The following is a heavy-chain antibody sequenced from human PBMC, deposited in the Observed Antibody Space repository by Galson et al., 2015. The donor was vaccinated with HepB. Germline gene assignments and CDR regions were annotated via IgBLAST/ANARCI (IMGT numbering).Heavy chain of an antibody. D-gene: IGHD1-26*01. CDR3: ARASSSGTYFHLYYFDS. Sequence: SLRLSCAASGFNFDSYSMNWVRQAPGKGLEWVSYISSTSSAIYYADSVKGRFTISRDNAKNSLYLQMNNLTDEDTAVYYCARASSSGTYFHLYYFDSWGQGTLVTVSS. V-gene: IGHV3-48*02. CDR1: GFNFDSYS. CDR2: ISSTSSAI. J-gene: IGHJ4*02.